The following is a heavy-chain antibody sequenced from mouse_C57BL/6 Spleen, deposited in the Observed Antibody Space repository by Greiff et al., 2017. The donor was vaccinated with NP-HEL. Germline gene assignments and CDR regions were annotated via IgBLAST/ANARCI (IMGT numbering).Heavy chain of an antibody. CDR3: ARDQDYYGSSYLFDY. CDR1: GYSITSGYY. CDR2: ISYDGSN. Sequence: EVKLMESGPGLVKPSQSLSLTCSVTGYSITSGYYWNWIRQFPGNKLEWMGYISYDGSNNYNPSLKNRISITLDTSKNQFFLKLNSVTTEDTATYYCARDQDYYGSSYLFDYWGQGTTLTVSS. D-gene: IGHD1-1*01. J-gene: IGHJ2*01. V-gene: IGHV3-6*01.